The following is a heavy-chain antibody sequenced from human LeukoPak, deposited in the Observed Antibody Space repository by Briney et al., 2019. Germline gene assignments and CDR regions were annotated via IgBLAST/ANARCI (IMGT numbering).Heavy chain of an antibody. J-gene: IGHJ4*02. CDR1: GFTFSSYA. V-gene: IGHV3-30-3*01. CDR2: ISYDGTNK. D-gene: IGHD1-26*01. CDR3: ARDPRGSPDYFDY. Sequence: PGGSLRLSCAASGFTFSSYAMHWVRQAPGKGLEWVAVISYDGTNKNYADSVKGRFTISRDNSKNTVYLQMNSLRVEDAAVYYCARDPRGSPDYFDYWGQGTLVTVSS.